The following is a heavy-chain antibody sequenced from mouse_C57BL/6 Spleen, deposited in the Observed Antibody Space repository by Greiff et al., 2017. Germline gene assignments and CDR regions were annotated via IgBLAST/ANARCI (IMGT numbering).Heavy chain of an antibody. CDR3: TITTVVPWYFDV. V-gene: IGHV14-4*01. Sequence: VQLQQSGAELVRPGASVKLSCTASGFNIKDDYMHWVKQRPEQGLEWIGWIDPENGDTEYASKFQGKATITADTSSNTAYLQLSSLTSEDTAVYYCTITTVVPWYFDVWGTGTTVTVSS. D-gene: IGHD1-1*01. CDR2: IDPENGDT. J-gene: IGHJ1*03. CDR1: GFNIKDDY.